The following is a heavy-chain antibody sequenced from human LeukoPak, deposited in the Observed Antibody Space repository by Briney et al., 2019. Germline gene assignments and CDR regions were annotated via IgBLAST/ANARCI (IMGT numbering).Heavy chain of an antibody. V-gene: IGHV4-4*07. Sequence: SETPSLTCTVSGGSISSYYWSWIRQPAGKGLEWIGRIYISGSTNYNPSLKSRVTMSVDTSKNQFSLKLSSVTAADTAVYYCARDRGTWNDDGFDHWGQGTLVTVSS. CDR3: ARDRGTWNDDGFDH. D-gene: IGHD1-1*01. CDR2: IYISGST. J-gene: IGHJ4*02. CDR1: GGSISSYY.